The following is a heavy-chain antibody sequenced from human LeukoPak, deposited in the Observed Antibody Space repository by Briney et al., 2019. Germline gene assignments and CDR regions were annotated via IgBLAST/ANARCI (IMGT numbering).Heavy chain of an antibody. CDR1: GGSFSGYY. CDR3: AFKGM. J-gene: IGHJ4*02. CDR2: INHSGST. V-gene: IGHV4-34*01. D-gene: IGHD3-10*01. Sequence: PSGTLSLTCAVYGGSFSGYYCSWIRQPPGKGLEWIGEINHSGSTNYNSSLKSRITISVDTSKNQFSLKLSSLTAADTAVYYCAFKGMWGQGTLVTVSS.